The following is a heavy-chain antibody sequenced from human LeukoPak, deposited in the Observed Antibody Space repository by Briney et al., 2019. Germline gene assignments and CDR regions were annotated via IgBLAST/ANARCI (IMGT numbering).Heavy chain of an antibody. V-gene: IGHV3-23*01. J-gene: IGHJ4*02. CDR3: AKGSHGYSSSSADY. CDR2: ISGSGGNT. CDR1: GFTFSSYA. D-gene: IGHD6-6*01. Sequence: GGSLRLSCAASGFTFSSYAMNWVRQAPGKGLEWVSVISGSGGNTYYADSVKGRFTITRDNSKNTLYLQMNSLRVDDTAVYSCAKGSHGYSSSSADYWGQGTLVTVSS.